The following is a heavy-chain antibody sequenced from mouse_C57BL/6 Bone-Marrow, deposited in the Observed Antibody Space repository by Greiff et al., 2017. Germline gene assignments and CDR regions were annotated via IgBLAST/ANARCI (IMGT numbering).Heavy chain of an antibody. D-gene: IGHD3-1*01. CDR3: PRYPGPYALDY. J-gene: IGHJ4*01. V-gene: IGHV7-3*01. Sequence: EVQLQESGGGLVQPGGSLSLSCAASGFTFTDYYMSWVRQPPGKALEWLGFIRNKANGYTTEYSASVKGRFTISRDNSQSILYLHMNALRAEDSATYCCPRYPGPYALDYWGQGTSVTVSS. CDR2: IRNKANGYTT. CDR1: GFTFTDYY.